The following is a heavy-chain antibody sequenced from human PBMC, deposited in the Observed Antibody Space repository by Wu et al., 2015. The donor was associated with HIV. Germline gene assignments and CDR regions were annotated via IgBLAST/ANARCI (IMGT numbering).Heavy chain of an antibody. Sequence: QVQLVQSGAEVKKPGASVKVSCKASGYTFTSYYMHWVRQAPGQGLEWMGIINPSGGSTSYAQKFQGRVTMSRDTSTSTVYMELSSLRSEDTAVYYCAREPSGDTPPDYWGQGTLVTVSS. CDR2: INPSGGST. CDR3: AREPSGDTPPDY. D-gene: IGHD2-21*02. J-gene: IGHJ4*02. CDR1: GYTFTSYY. V-gene: IGHV1-46*01.